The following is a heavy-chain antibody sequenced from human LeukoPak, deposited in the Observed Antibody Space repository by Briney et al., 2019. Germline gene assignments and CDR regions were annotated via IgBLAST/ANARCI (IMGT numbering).Heavy chain of an antibody. D-gene: IGHD7-27*01. CDR1: GGSVSIDY. J-gene: IGHJ4*02. CDR2: INHSGST. V-gene: IGHV4-59*08. CDR3: ARHPFSNPFDF. Sequence: SETLSLTCTVSGGSVSIDYWSWIRQPPGKGLEWIGEINHSGSTNYNPSLKSRVTISIDTSKNQFSLKLSSVTAADTAVYYCARHPFSNPFDFWGRGTLVTVSS.